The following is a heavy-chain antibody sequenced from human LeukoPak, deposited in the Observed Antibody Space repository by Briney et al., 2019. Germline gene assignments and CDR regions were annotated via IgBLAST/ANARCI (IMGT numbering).Heavy chain of an antibody. CDR3: ASRSPVVVVAGSTDY. Sequence: PGGSLRLSCAASGFTFSSYEMNRVRQAPGKGLEWVSYISSSGSTIYYADSVKGRFTISRDNAKNSLYLQMNSLRAEDTAVYYCASRSPVVVVAGSTDYWGQGTLVTVSS. V-gene: IGHV3-48*03. D-gene: IGHD2-15*01. J-gene: IGHJ4*02. CDR1: GFTFSSYE. CDR2: ISSSGSTI.